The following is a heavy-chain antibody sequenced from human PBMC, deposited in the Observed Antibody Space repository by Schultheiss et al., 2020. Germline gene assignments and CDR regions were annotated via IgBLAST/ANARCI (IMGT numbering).Heavy chain of an antibody. V-gene: IGHV3-30*03. D-gene: IGHD6-19*01. CDR3: AREAVAATIDY. CDR2: ISYDGSNK. J-gene: IGHJ4*02. CDR1: GYTFSSYG. Sequence: GESLKISCAASGYTFSSYGMHWVRQAPGKGLEWVAVISYDGSNKYYAASVKGRFTISRDNSKNTPYLQMNSLRAEDTAVYYCAREAVAATIDYWGRGTLVTVSS.